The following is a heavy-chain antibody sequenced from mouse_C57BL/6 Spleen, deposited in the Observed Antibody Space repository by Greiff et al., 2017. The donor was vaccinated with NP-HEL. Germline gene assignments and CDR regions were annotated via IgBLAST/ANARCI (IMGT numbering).Heavy chain of an antibody. V-gene: IGHV1-64*01. CDR3: ARSRVYGNLSAMDY. CDR1: GYTFTSYW. J-gene: IGHJ4*01. CDR2: IHPNSGST. Sequence: VQLQQPGAELVKPGASVKLSCKASGYTFTSYWMHWVKQRPGQGLEWIGMIHPNSGSTNYNEKFKSKATLTVDKSSSTAYMQLSSLTSEDSAVYYCARSRVYGNLSAMDYWGQGTSVTVSS. D-gene: IGHD2-1*01.